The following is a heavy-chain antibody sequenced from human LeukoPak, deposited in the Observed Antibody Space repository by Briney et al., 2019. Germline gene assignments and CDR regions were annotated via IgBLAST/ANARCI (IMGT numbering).Heavy chain of an antibody. D-gene: IGHD6-13*01. Sequence: PGGSLRLSCSASGFTFSSYAMHWVRQAPGKGLEFVSAISSNGGSTFYADSVKGRFTISRDNSKNTLYLQMSSLRAEDTAVYYWVKEQDSSSWFYFDCWGQGTLVTVSS. V-gene: IGHV3-64D*06. CDR1: GFTFSSYA. J-gene: IGHJ4*02. CDR3: VKEQDSSSWFYFDC. CDR2: ISSNGGST.